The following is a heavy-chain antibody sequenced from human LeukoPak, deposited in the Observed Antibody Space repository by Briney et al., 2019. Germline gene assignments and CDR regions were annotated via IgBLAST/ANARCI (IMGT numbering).Heavy chain of an antibody. CDR3: ARAGVVVPTAIRPTYYCYYMDV. J-gene: IGHJ6*03. Sequence: PGGSLRLSCAAHGFNFDDYAMHWVRQIPGRGLEWVSGICWNSVGITYADYVKGRFTSSRDNARNSLYLQMDSLRPEDTAVYYCARAGVVVPTAIRPTYYCYYMDVRGRGTTVIVSS. CDR2: ICWNSVGI. CDR1: GFNFDDYA. V-gene: IGHV3-9*01. D-gene: IGHD2-2*01.